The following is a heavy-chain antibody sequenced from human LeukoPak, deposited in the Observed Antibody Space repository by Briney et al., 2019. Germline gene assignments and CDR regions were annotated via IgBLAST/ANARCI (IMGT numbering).Heavy chain of an antibody. J-gene: IGHJ4*02. V-gene: IGHV3-23*01. Sequence: GGSLRLSCAASGFTFDNYGMSWVRQAPGKGLEWVSGISGSGGSTYYADSVQGRFTISRDNSKNTLYLQMNSLRAEDTAVYYCAKSGYNRFDYWGQGTLVTVSS. CDR1: GFTFDNYG. CDR2: ISGSGGST. CDR3: AKSGYNRFDY. D-gene: IGHD5-24*01.